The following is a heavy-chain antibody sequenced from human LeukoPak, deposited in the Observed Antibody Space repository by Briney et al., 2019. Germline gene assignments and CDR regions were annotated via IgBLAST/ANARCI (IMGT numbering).Heavy chain of an antibody. J-gene: IGHJ4*02. CDR1: GFTVSINY. Sequence: GGSLRLSCAASGFTVSINYMSWVRQAPGKGLEWVSVIYSGGSTYYADSVKGRFTISRDNSKNTLYLQMNSLRAEDTAVYYCARARGLLSYYFDYWGQGTLVTVSS. V-gene: IGHV3-53*01. CDR2: IYSGGST. D-gene: IGHD3-10*01. CDR3: ARARGLLSYYFDY.